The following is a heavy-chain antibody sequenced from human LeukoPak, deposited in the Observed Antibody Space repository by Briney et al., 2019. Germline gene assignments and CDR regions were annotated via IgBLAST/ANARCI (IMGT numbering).Heavy chain of an antibody. D-gene: IGHD6-13*01. CDR2: INPNSGGT. Sequence: ASVKVSCKASGYTFTGYYMHWVRQAPGQGLEWMGWINPNSGGTNYAQKFQGRVTMTTDTSISTAYMELSRLRSDDTAVYYCARPLRSSWYEVDNWFDPWGQGTLVTVSS. CDR3: ARPLRSSWYEVDNWFDP. V-gene: IGHV1-2*02. CDR1: GYTFTGYY. J-gene: IGHJ5*02.